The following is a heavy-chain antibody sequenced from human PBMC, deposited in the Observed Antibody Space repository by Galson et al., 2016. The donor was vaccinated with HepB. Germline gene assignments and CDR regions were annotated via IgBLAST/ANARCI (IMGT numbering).Heavy chain of an antibody. CDR1: GFTASSNY. J-gene: IGHJ4*02. CDR3: ARVGWVSRETDF. D-gene: IGHD2-15*01. CDR2: VFSGGST. Sequence: SLRLSCAASGFTASSNYMSWFRQGPRKGLEWVSIVFSGGSTYYADSVKGRFTISRDNSKNTLYLQMNSLRGEDSAIYYCARVGWVSRETDFWGQGTLITVSS. V-gene: IGHV3-53*01.